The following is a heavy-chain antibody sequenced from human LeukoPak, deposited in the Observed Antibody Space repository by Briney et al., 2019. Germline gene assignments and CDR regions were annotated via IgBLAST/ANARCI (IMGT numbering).Heavy chain of an antibody. V-gene: IGHV3-48*03. D-gene: IGHD2-2*01. CDR2: ISSSGSTI. CDR1: GFTFSSYE. Sequence: GGSLRLSCAASGFTFSSYEMNWVRQAPGKGLEWVSYISSSGSTIYYADSVKGRFTISRDNAKNSLYLQMNSLRAEDTAVYYCAREGDIVVVPAAGPFEYWGQGTLVTVSS. CDR3: AREGDIVVVPAAGPFEY. J-gene: IGHJ4*02.